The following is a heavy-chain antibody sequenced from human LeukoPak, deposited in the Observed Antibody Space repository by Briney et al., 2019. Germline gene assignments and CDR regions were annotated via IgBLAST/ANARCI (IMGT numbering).Heavy chain of an antibody. V-gene: IGHV4-31*03. J-gene: IGHJ4*02. CDR1: GGSISSGGYY. D-gene: IGHD3-10*01. CDR3: ARGLLWFGESRYFDY. CDR2: IYYSGST. Sequence: SETLYLTCTVSGGSISSGGYYWSWIRQHPGKGLEWIGYIYYSGSTYYNPSLKSRITISIDTSKNQFSPKLSSVTAADTAVYYCARGLLWFGESRYFDYWGQGTLVTVSS.